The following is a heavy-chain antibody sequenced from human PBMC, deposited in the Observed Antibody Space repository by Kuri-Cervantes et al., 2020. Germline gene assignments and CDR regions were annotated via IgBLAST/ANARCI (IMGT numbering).Heavy chain of an antibody. CDR2: IKQDGSEK. CDR1: GFTFSSYW. CDR3: ARGRLAIFGVITLNWFDP. Sequence: GGSLRLSCAASGFTFSSYWMSWVRQAPGKGLEWVANIKQDGSEKYYVDSVKGRSTISRDNAKNSLYLQMNSLRAEDTAVYYCARGRLAIFGVITLNWFDPWGQGTLVTVSS. D-gene: IGHD3-3*01. J-gene: IGHJ5*02. V-gene: IGHV3-7*01.